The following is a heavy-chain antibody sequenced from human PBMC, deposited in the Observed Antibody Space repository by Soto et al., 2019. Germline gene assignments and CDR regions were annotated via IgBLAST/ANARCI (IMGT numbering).Heavy chain of an antibody. V-gene: IGHV3-23*05. Sequence: GGSLRLSCAASGFAFSNCAMSWVRQAPGKGLEWVSTIKTSGDTTFYADPVKGRFTTSRDDSKNTLYLQMNSLRAEDTATYYCTKDVTGDIGADFWGQGTPVTVS. CDR1: GFAFSNCA. J-gene: IGHJ4*02. CDR3: TKDVTGDIGADF. CDR2: IKTSGDTT. D-gene: IGHD2-21*02.